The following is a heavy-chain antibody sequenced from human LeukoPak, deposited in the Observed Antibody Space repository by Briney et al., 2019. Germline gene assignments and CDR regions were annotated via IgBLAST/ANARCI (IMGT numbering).Heavy chain of an antibody. CDR1: GGSITSDY. Sequence: SETLSLTYSVSGGSITSDYWSWIRQPPGQGLEWIGYISYGGSTSYNPSLTSRVTISVDTSKNQFSLRLTSVTAADTAVYYCARHQRDSRGYHYFDYWGKGTLVTVSS. CDR2: ISYGGST. V-gene: IGHV4-59*08. D-gene: IGHD3-22*01. J-gene: IGHJ4*02. CDR3: ARHQRDSRGYHYFDY.